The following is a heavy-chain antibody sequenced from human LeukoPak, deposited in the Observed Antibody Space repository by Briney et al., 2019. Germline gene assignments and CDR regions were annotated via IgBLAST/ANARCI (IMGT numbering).Heavy chain of an antibody. Sequence: SETQSLTCAVYGGSFSGYYWSWIRQPPGKGLEWIGEINHSGSTNYNPSLKSRVTISVDTSKNQFSLKLSSVTAADTAVYYCARDAPRYCSSTSCVRNFDYWGQGTLVTVSS. D-gene: IGHD2-2*01. J-gene: IGHJ4*02. CDR2: INHSGST. V-gene: IGHV4-34*01. CDR3: ARDAPRYCSSTSCVRNFDY. CDR1: GGSFSGYY.